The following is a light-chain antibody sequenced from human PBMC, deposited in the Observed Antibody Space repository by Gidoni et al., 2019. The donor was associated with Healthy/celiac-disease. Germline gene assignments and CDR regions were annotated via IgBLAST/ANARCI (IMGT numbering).Light chain of an antibody. J-gene: IGKJ3*01. CDR2: DAS. V-gene: IGKV3-11*01. CDR1: QSVSSY. Sequence: EIVLIQSPATLSLSPGERATLSCRASQSVSSYLAWYQQKPGQAPRLLIYDASNRATGIPARFSGSGSGTDFTLTISSLEPEDFAVYYCQQRSNCFTFGPGTKVDIK. CDR3: QQRSNCFT.